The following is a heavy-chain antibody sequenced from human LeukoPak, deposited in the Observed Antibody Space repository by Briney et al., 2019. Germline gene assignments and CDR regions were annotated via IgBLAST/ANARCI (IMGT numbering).Heavy chain of an antibody. CDR2: ISGSGGST. J-gene: IGHJ4*02. Sequence: GGSLRLSCAAAGFTFSSYAMSWVRQAPGKGLEWVSGISGSGGSTYYADSVKGRFTVSRDNSKNTLYLQMNSLRAEDTAVYYCAKSWDTSSYYQYYFDYWGQGTLVTVSS. D-gene: IGHD3-22*01. V-gene: IGHV3-23*01. CDR1: GFTFSSYA. CDR3: AKSWDTSSYYQYYFDY.